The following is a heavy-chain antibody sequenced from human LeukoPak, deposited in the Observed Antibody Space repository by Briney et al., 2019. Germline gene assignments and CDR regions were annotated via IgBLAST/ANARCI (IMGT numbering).Heavy chain of an antibody. V-gene: IGHV1-18*01. CDR1: GYAFTSYG. Sequence: ASVKVSCKASGYAFTSYGISWVRQAPGQGLEWMGWISAYNGNTNYAQKLQGRVTMTTDTSTSTAYMEPRSLRSEDTAVYYCATDTAMVRGFPTDYWGQGTLVTVSS. J-gene: IGHJ4*02. CDR3: ATDTAMVRGFPTDY. D-gene: IGHD3-10*01. CDR2: ISAYNGNT.